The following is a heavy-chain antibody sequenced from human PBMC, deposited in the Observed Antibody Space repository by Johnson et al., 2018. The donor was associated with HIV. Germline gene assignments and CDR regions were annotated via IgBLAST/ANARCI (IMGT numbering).Heavy chain of an antibody. CDR2: ISITGTTI. D-gene: IGHD5-18*01. CDR3: ARNRPVSYGDRGAFDC. J-gene: IGHJ3*01. V-gene: IGHV3-11*04. CDR1: GFTFSDYY. Sequence: QVQLVESGGGLVKPGGSLRLSCAASGFTFSDYYMSWIRQAPGKGLDWVSYISITGTTIYYADSVKGRFTISRDNAMKSLYLQINSLRAEDTAVYYCARNRPVSYGDRGAFDCWGQGTMVTVSS.